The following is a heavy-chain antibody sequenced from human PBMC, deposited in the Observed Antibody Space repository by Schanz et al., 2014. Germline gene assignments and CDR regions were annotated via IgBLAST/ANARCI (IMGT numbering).Heavy chain of an antibody. CDR2: IIPILGIA. V-gene: IGHV1-69*02. J-gene: IGHJ4*02. D-gene: IGHD3-22*01. CDR1: GGTFSSYS. CDR3: ARSNYYDNSDYYNAFDS. Sequence: QVQLVQSGAEVKKPGSSVKVSCKASGGTFSSYSISWVRQAPGQGLEWMGRIIPILGIANYAQKFQGRVTNIADKSTSTAYMDLSSLRPEDAAAYHCARSNYYDNSDYYNAFDSWGQGTLVTVSS.